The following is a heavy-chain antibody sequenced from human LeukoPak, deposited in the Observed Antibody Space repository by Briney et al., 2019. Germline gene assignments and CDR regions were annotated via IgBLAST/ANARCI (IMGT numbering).Heavy chain of an antibody. J-gene: IGHJ4*02. Sequence: HSGGSLRLSCAASGFTFSSYGTHWVRQAPGKGLEWVAVISYDGSNKYYADSVKGRFTISRDNSKNTLYLQMNSLRAEDTAVYYCAKDQRYYDILTGYYLDYWGQGTLVTVSS. CDR1: GFTFSSYG. CDR2: ISYDGSNK. CDR3: AKDQRYYDILTGYYLDY. V-gene: IGHV3-30*18. D-gene: IGHD3-9*01.